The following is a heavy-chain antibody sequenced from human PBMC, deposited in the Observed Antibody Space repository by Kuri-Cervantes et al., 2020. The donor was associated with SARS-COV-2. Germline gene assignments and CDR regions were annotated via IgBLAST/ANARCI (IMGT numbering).Heavy chain of an antibody. CDR1: GGSFSGYY. V-gene: IGHV3-74*01. Sequence: GESLKISCAVYGGSFSGYYWSWIRQPPGKGLVWVSRINPDGSYTNNADSVKGRFTLSRDNAKNTLYLQMNSLRAEDTAVYYCVRDGDHWNFDYWGQGTLVTVSS. J-gene: IGHJ4*02. CDR2: INPDGSYT. D-gene: IGHD1-1*01. CDR3: VRDGDHWNFDY.